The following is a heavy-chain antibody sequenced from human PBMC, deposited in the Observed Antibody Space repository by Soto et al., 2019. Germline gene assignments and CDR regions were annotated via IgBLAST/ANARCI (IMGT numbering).Heavy chain of an antibody. CDR2: IYPGDSDT. J-gene: IGHJ6*02. CDR3: ARQAPYATGTTVFYYGMDV. V-gene: IGHV5-51*01. Sequence: GESLKISCKGSGYSFTSYWIGWVRQMPGKGLEWMGIIYPGDSDTRYSPSFQGQVTISADKSISTAYLQWSSLKASDTAMYYCARQAPYATGTTVFYYGMDVWGQGTTVTVSS. CDR1: GYSFTSYW. D-gene: IGHD1-7*01.